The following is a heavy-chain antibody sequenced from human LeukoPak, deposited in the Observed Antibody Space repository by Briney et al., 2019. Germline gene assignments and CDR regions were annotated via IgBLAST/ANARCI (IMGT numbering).Heavy chain of an antibody. CDR3: ARGDFWSGSRNHFDY. Sequence: SQTLSLTCTVSGGSISSGSYYWSWIRQPAGKGLEWIEHIYTNGSTNYNPSLKSRVTISVDTSKNQFSLKLSSVTAADTAVYYCARGDFWSGSRNHFDYWGQGTLVTVSS. CDR2: IYTNGST. J-gene: IGHJ4*02. D-gene: IGHD3-3*01. V-gene: IGHV4-61*09. CDR1: GGSISSGSYY.